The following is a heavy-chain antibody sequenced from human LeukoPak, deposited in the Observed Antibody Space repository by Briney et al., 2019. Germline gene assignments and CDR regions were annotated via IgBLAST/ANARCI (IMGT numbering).Heavy chain of an antibody. CDR2: ISSSGSTI. D-gene: IGHD3-9*01. V-gene: IGHV3-48*03. J-gene: IGHJ6*03. CDR3: AKGSRREVLRYFDWLRGTTHYYYYMDV. Sequence: PGGSLRLSCAASGFTFSSYEMNWVRQAPGKGLEWVSYISSSGSTIYYADSVKGRFTISRDNAKNSLYLQMNSLRAEDTAVCYCAKGSRREVLRYFDWLRGTTHYYYYMDVWGKGTTVTISS. CDR1: GFTFSSYE.